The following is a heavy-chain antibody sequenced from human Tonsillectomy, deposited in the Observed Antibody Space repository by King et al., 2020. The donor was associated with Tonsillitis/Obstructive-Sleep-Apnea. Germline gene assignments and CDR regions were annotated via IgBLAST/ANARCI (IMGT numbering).Heavy chain of an antibody. V-gene: IGHV3-11*05. Sequence: VQLVESGGGLVKPGGSLRLSCAVSGFTFSDYYMSWIRQAPGQGLEGGSYISSSGSLKRYADSVKGRLTISRDNAKKLLSLQMNSLRAEDTAVYYCARVTGSDALDIWGQGTMVTVSS. CDR2: ISSSGSLK. J-gene: IGHJ3*02. CDR1: GFTFSDYY. CDR3: ARVTGSDALDI. D-gene: IGHD3-9*01.